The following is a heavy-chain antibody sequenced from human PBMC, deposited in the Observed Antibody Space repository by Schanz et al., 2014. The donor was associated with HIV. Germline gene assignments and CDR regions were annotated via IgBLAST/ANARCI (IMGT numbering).Heavy chain of an antibody. CDR2: INPNSDAT. Sequence: QVQLVQSGAEVKKPGASVKVSCKASGYTFTSYYMHWVRQAPGQGLEWMGWINPNSDATNYEQKFQGRVTMTRDTSISTAYMELSRLRSDDTAVYYCAREPNYSGFDSWGHGTLVTVSS. CDR3: AREPNYSGFDS. D-gene: IGHD5-12*01. J-gene: IGHJ5*01. CDR1: GYTFTSYY. V-gene: IGHV1-2*02.